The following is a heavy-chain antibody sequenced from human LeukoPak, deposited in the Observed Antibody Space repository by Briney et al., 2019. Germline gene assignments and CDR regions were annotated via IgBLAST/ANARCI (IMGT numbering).Heavy chain of an antibody. CDR1: GFTVSSYE. J-gene: IGHJ4*02. Sequence: GGSLRLSCAASGFTVSSYEMNWVRQAPGKGLEWVSYISRSGYTISYADSVKGRFTISRDNAKNSLYLQMNSLRAEDTAVYYCARVIGDGYDSGPGDYWGQGTLVTVSS. CDR2: ISRSGYTI. V-gene: IGHV3-48*03. D-gene: IGHD3-22*01. CDR3: ARVIGDGYDSGPGDY.